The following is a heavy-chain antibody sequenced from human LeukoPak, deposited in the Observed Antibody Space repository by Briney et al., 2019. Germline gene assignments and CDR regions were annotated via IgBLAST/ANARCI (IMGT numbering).Heavy chain of an antibody. CDR1: GFTVSSNY. D-gene: IGHD6-13*01. V-gene: IGHV3-66*01. CDR2: IYSGGST. J-gene: IGHJ4*02. CDR3: ARDRGTRIAAAGL. Sequence: GGSLRLSCAASGFTVSSNYMSWVRQAPGKGLEWVLVIYSGGSTYYADSVKGRFTISRDNSKNTLYLQMNSLRAEDTAVYYCARDRGTRIAAAGLWGQGTLVTVSS.